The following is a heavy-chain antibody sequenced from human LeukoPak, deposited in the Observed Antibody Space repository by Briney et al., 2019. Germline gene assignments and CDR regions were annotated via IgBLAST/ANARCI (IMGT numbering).Heavy chain of an antibody. CDR3: ARGRRFDP. CDR2: INPNNGGT. CDR1: GYTFTGCY. Sequence: ASVKVSCKASGYTFTGCYMHWVRQAPGQGLEWMGWINPNNGGTNYAQKFQGRVTMTRDTSISTAYMELSSLTSDDTAVYYCARGRRFDPWGQGTLVTVSS. J-gene: IGHJ5*02. V-gene: IGHV1-2*02.